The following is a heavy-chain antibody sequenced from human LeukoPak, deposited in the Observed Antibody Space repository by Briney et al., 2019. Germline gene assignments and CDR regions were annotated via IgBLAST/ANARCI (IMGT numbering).Heavy chain of an antibody. CDR1: GGSISSGSYY. J-gene: IGHJ2*01. V-gene: IGHV4-61*02. D-gene: IGHD2-15*01. CDR3: ARDSCSGGSCYSSVWYFDL. CDR2: IYTSGST. Sequence: SQTLSLTCTVSGGSISSGSYYWSWIRQPAGKGLEWIGRIYTSGSTNYNPSLKSRVTISVDTSKIQFSLKLSSVTAADTAVYYCARDSCSGGSCYSSVWYFDLWGCGTLVTVSS.